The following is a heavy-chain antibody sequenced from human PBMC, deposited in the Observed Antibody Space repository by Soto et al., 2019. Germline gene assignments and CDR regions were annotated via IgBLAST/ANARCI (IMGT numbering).Heavy chain of an antibody. D-gene: IGHD2-15*01. J-gene: IGHJ6*02. CDR1: GYTFTSYY. V-gene: IGHV1-46*01. Sequence: ASVKVSCKASGYTFTSYYMHWVRQAPGQGLEWMGIINPSGGSTSYAQKFQGRVTMTRDTSTSTVYMELSSLRSEDTAVYYCARGYCSGGSCYSYGMDVWGQGTTVTVSS. CDR2: INPSGGST. CDR3: ARGYCSGGSCYSYGMDV.